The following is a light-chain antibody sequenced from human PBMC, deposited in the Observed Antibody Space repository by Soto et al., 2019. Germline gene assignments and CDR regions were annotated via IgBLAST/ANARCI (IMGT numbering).Light chain of an antibody. Sequence: QSALTQPASVSGSPGQSITISCTGTSSDFGGYNYVSWYQQHPGKAPKLMIYEVSNRPSGVSNRFSGSKSGNTASLTISGLQADDEANYYCSSYTSSNTVVFGGGTKLTVL. CDR2: EVS. V-gene: IGLV2-14*01. CDR3: SSYTSSNTVV. J-gene: IGLJ2*01. CDR1: SSDFGGYNY.